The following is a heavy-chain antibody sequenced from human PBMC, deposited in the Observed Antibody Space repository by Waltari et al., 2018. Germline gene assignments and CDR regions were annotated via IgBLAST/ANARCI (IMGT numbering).Heavy chain of an antibody. D-gene: IGHD3-22*01. J-gene: IGHJ6*02. CDR3: ARDYCDRTNCHGMDV. Sequence: QVQLVESGGGVVQPGRSLRLSCAASEFTFSSYAMHWVRQAPGKGLEWVAVISYNERNIYYVDSVKGRFTISRDNSKKILYLQMNSLRGEDTAVYYCARDYCDRTNCHGMDVWGQGTTVTVSS. CDR2: ISYNERNI. CDR1: EFTFSSYA. V-gene: IGHV3-30*04.